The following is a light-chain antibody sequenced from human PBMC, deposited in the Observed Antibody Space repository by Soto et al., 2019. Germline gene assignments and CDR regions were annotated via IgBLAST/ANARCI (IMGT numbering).Light chain of an antibody. J-gene: IGKJ1*01. Sequence: EIVMTQSPVTLSVSPGERATLSCRASHDIRSDLAWYQQKPGQAPRLLMYGASIRATGIPARFSGSGYGTDFTLTISSLQSEDLAVYYCQQYINWTFGQGTKLEIK. CDR2: GAS. CDR3: QQYINWT. CDR1: HDIRSD. V-gene: IGKV3-15*01.